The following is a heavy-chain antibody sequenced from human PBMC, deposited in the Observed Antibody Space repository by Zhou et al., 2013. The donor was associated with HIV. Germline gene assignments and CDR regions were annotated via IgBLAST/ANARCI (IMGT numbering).Heavy chain of an antibody. Sequence: QAQLVQSAGEMKKPGASVRVSCKASGYNFGSYGINWVRQAPGQGLEWMGWINPKNGDTNYAQTFKGRITMTRDTSINTAYMVLTSLKSNDTALYFCARDWQFHVIFDDYYIDVWGEGTTVIVSS. D-gene: IGHD3-3*02. J-gene: IGHJ6*03. CDR1: GYNFGSYG. CDR2: INPKNGDT. V-gene: IGHV1-2*02. CDR3: ARDWQFHVIFDDYYIDV.